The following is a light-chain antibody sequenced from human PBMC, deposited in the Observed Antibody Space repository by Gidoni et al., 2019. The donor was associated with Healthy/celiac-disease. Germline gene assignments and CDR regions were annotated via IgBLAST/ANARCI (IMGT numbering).Light chain of an antibody. CDR1: QRVSSNY. Sequence: EIVLTQSPGTLSLSPGERATLSCRASQRVSSNYLAWYQQKPGQAPRLLIYGASSRAPGIPDRFSGSGSGTDFTLTISRLEPEDFAVYYCQQYGSFPFTFGPXTKVDIK. CDR3: QQYGSFPFT. J-gene: IGKJ3*01. CDR2: GAS. V-gene: IGKV3-20*01.